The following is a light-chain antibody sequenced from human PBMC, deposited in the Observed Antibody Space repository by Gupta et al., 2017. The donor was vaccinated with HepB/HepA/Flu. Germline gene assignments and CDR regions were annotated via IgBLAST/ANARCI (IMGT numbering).Light chain of an antibody. V-gene: IGLV2-8*01. Sequence: QSALTQPPSASGSPGQSVTISCTGTSSDVGGYNFVSWYQQHPGKAPKLMIYEVNKRPSGVPDRFSGSKSGNTASLTVSGLQAEDEADYDCSSFAGGNRVFGGGTKLTVL. J-gene: IGLJ2*01. CDR2: EVN. CDR1: SSDVGGYNF. CDR3: SSFAGGNRV.